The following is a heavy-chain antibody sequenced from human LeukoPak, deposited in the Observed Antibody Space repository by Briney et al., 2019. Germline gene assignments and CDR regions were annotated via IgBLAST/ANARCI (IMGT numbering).Heavy chain of an antibody. V-gene: IGHV1-3*01. CDR2: INAGNGNT. Sequence: ASVEVSCKASGYTFTSYAMHWVRQAPGQRLEWMGWINAGNGNTKYSQKFQGRVTITRDTSASTAYMELSSLRSEDTAVYYCARLAYCSGGSCYSKGVNHWGQGTLVTVSS. CDR1: GYTFTSYA. D-gene: IGHD2-15*01. CDR3: ARLAYCSGGSCYSKGVNH. J-gene: IGHJ5*02.